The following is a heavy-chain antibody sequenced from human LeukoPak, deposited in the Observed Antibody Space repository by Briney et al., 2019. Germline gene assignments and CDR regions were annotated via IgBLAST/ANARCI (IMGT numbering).Heavy chain of an antibody. V-gene: IGHV3-33*01. CDR2: IWYDGSNK. Sequence: PGGSLRLSCAASGFTFSSYGMHWVRQAPGKGLEWVAVIWYDGSNKYYADSVKGRFTISRDNSKNTLYLQMNSLRAEDTAVYYCAREGRYCSGGSCYRNWFDPWGQGTLVTVSS. CDR3: AREGRYCSGGSCYRNWFDP. J-gene: IGHJ5*02. D-gene: IGHD2-15*01. CDR1: GFTFSSYG.